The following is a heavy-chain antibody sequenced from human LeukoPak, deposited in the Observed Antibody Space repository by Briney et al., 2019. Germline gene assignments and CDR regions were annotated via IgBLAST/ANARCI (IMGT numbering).Heavy chain of an antibody. V-gene: IGHV3-7*01. J-gene: IGHJ6*04. CDR3: RTSAARGGMDA. CDR2: INPDGSET. Sequence: RGSLRLSCAASGFSFSNSWMSWVRQAPGQGLEWVANINPDGSETSYVDSVKGRFTISRDNAKNSLFLQMNSLRVDDTAMYYCRTSAARGGMDAGPEGTGVTVSS. CDR1: GFSFSNSW.